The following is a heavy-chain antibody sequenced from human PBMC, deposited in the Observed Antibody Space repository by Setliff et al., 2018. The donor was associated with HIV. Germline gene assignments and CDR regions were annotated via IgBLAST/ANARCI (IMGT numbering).Heavy chain of an antibody. CDR1: GGLFTGYY. J-gene: IGHJ3*02. Sequence: PSETLSLTCAVSGGLFTGYYWSWIRQPPGKGLEWIGEINHRGSTNHNPSLKSRVTISVDTSKNQFSLKRSSVTAADTAVYYCARCSVGWSREENPRPDGAFHIWGQGTMVTVSS. D-gene: IGHD3-3*01. CDR3: ARCSVGWSREENPRPDGAFHI. V-gene: IGHV4-34*01. CDR2: INHRGST.